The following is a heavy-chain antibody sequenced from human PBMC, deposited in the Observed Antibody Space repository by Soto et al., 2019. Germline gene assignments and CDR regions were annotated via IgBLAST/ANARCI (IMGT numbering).Heavy chain of an antibody. V-gene: IGHV3-30*18. CDR3: AKEVRRYCSSTSCAYFDY. Sequence: GALRLSCAASGFTFSSYGMHWVRQAPGKGLEWVAVISYDGSNKYYADSVKGRFTISRDNSKNTLYLQMNSLRAEDTAVYYCAKEVRRYCSSTSCAYFDYWGQGTLVTVSS. CDR2: ISYDGSNK. J-gene: IGHJ4*02. D-gene: IGHD2-2*01. CDR1: GFTFSSYG.